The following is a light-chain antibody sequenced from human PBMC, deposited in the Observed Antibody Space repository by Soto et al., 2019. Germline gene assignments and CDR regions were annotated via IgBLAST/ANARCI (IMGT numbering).Light chain of an antibody. V-gene: IGKV1-5*01. J-gene: IGKJ1*01. CDR1: QSISSS. CDR2: DAS. Sequence: DIQMTQSPSTLSASVGDRVSIACRASQSISSSLAWYQQRPGKAPKLLIYDASSLESGVPSRFSGSGSGTEFTLSINSLQPQDFATYYCQQYHRYPWTLGQGPKVDIK. CDR3: QQYHRYPWT.